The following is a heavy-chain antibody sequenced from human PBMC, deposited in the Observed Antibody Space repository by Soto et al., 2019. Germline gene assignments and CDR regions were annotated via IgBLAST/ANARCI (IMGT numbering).Heavy chain of an antibody. D-gene: IGHD2-2*01. Sequence: QVQLVQSGAEVKKPGASVKVSCKASGYTFTSYYMHWVRQAPGQGLEWMGIINPSGGSTSYAQKFHGRVTMTRDTSTSTVYMELSSLRSEDTAVYYCARYCSSTSCQNAFDYWGQGTLVTVSS. CDR3: ARYCSSTSCQNAFDY. CDR2: INPSGGST. CDR1: GYTFTSYY. V-gene: IGHV1-46*01. J-gene: IGHJ4*02.